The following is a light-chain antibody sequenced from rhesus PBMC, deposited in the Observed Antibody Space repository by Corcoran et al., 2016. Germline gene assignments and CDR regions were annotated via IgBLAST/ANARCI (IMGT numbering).Light chain of an antibody. CDR1: QGISKY. Sequence: DIQMTQSPSSLSASVGDTVTITCQASQGISKYLAWYQQKPGKAPKLLIYDASTLQSGVPSRFGGSGSGTEFTLPISSLQPEDFATYYCQQHNSYPPYSFGQGTKVEIK. CDR3: QQHNSYPPYS. CDR2: DAS. J-gene: IGKJ2*01. V-gene: IGKV1-25*01.